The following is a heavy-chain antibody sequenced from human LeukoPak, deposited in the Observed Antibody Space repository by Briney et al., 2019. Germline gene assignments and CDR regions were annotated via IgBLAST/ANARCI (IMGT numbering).Heavy chain of an antibody. D-gene: IGHD1-7*01. CDR1: AYTFDKYY. V-gene: IGHV1-46*02. CDR2: INPSGRST. Sequence: ASVTLSFTASAYTFDKYYIHWVRQAPGQGLEWMEVINPSGRSTSYAQQFQGRVTVTRDTSTSTVYMDLSSLRSEDSAVYYCARDSLELQRRNWFDPWGQGTLVTVSS. CDR3: ARDSLELQRRNWFDP. J-gene: IGHJ5*02.